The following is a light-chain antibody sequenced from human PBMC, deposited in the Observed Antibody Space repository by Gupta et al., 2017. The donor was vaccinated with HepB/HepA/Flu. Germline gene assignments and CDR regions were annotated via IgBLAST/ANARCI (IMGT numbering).Light chain of an antibody. V-gene: IGKV2-28*01. J-gene: IGKJ1*01. CDR3: MQALQTPRT. Sequence: DIVMTQSPLSLPVTPGEPASISCRSSQSLLHSTGDNYLDWYLQKPGQSPRLLIYLGSNRASGVPDRFSGSGSGTDFTLKISRVEAEDVGVYYCMQALQTPRTFGQGTKVEIK. CDR2: LGS. CDR1: QSLLHSTGDNY.